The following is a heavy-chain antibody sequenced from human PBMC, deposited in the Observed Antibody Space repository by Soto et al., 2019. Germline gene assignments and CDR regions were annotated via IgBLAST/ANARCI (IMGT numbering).Heavy chain of an antibody. CDR1: GYRFTDYY. CDR2: IIPILGIA. CDR3: ARDLGSPDSSGYYQPYYFDY. D-gene: IGHD3-22*01. V-gene: IGHV1-69*04. Sequence: SVKVSCKASGYRFTDYYMHWVRQAPGQGLEWMGRIIPILGIANYAQKFQGRVTITADKSTSTAYMELSSLRSEDTAVYYCARDLGSPDSSGYYQPYYFDYWGQGTLVTVSS. J-gene: IGHJ4*02.